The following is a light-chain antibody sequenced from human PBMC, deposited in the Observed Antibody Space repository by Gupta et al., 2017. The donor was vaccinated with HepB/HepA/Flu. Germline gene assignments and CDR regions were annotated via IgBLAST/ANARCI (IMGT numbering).Light chain of an antibody. V-gene: IGKV3-15*01. CDR3: QQYENWPPIT. CDR1: QSVRNN. J-gene: IGKJ5*01. Sequence: VVXTXXPXTLSVSXXDRATLSCRASQSVRNNLAWYQHKPGQAPRLLIYSTSTRATGVPTRFSGSGSGTEFTLTISSLQSEDFAVYYCQQYENWPPITFGQGTRLDIK. CDR2: STS.